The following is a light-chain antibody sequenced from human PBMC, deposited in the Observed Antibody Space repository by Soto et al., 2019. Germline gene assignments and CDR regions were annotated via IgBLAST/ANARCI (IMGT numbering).Light chain of an antibody. J-gene: IGKJ1*01. Sequence: EIVLTQSPGTLSLSPGERATLSCRASQSVSSSYLAWYQQKPGQAPRLLIYGASSRATGIPDRFSGSGSGTDFTLTISRLEPEDFAVYYCQQYWSSWPFGQGTKMDIK. CDR1: QSVSSSY. CDR2: GAS. V-gene: IGKV3-20*01. CDR3: QQYWSSWP.